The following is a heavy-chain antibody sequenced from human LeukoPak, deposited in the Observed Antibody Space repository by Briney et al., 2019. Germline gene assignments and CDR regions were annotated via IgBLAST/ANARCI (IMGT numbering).Heavy chain of an antibody. CDR1: GFSLSTSGMC. CDR3: ARIIAAAGIYWFDP. Sequence: SGPALVKPTQTLTLTCTFSGFSLSTSGMCVSWIRQPPGKALEWLARIDWDDDKYYSTSLKTRLTISKDTSKNQVVLTMTNMDPVDTATYYCARIIAAAGIYWFDPWGQGTLVTVSS. V-gene: IGHV2-70*11. CDR2: IDWDDDK. J-gene: IGHJ5*02. D-gene: IGHD6-13*01.